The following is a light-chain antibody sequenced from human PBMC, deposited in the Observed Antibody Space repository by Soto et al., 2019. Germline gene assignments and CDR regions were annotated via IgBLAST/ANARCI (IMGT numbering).Light chain of an antibody. CDR1: SSDVGSYDL. CDR3: CSYAGITTYVV. CDR2: EGS. V-gene: IGLV2-23*01. Sequence: QSARTQPASVSGSPGQSITISCTGTSSDVGSYDLVSWYQQYPGKAPKLMIYEGSKRPSGVSNRFSGSKSGNTASLTISGLQAEDEADYYCCSYAGITTYVVFGGGTKLTVL. J-gene: IGLJ2*01.